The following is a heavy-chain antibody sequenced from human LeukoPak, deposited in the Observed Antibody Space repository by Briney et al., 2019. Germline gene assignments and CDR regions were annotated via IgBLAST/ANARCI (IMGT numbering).Heavy chain of an antibody. Sequence: SETLSLTCTVSGGSISSYYWSWIRQPPGKGLEWIRYIYYSGSTNYKSSLKSRVTISVDTSKKKFSLKLSSVTAADTAVYYCARGPYCGAGGCYSRWFDPWGQGTLVTVSS. CDR2: IYYSGST. D-gene: IGHD2-15*01. CDR1: GGSISSYY. CDR3: ARGPYCGAGGCYSRWFDP. V-gene: IGHV4-59*01. J-gene: IGHJ5*02.